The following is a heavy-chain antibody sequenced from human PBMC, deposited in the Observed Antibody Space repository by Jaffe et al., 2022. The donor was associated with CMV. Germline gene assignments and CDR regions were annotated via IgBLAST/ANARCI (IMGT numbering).Heavy chain of an antibody. Sequence: QLQLQESGPGLVKPSETLSLTCTVSGGSISSSSYYWGWIRQPPGKGLEWIGSIYYSGSTYYNPSLKSRVTISVDTSKNQFSLKLSSVTAADTAVYYCARPFSDTQYSYGDLNSRYYYYGMDVWGQGTTVTVSS. D-gene: IGHD5-18*01. CDR1: GGSISSSSYY. V-gene: IGHV4-39*01. J-gene: IGHJ6*02. CDR3: ARPFSDTQYSYGDLNSRYYYYGMDV. CDR2: IYYSGST.